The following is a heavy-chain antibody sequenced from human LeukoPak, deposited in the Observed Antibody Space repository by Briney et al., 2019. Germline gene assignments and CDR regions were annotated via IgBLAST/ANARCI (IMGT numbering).Heavy chain of an antibody. CDR2: IYYSGST. CDR1: GGSFSGYY. Sequence: SETLSLTCAVYGGSFSGYYWSWIRQHPGKGLEWIGYIYYSGSTYYNPSLKSRVTISVDTSKNQFSLKLSSVTAADTAVYYCARDYILHSFRWFDPWGQGTLVTVSS. CDR3: ARDYILHSFRWFDP. D-gene: IGHD2-21*01. J-gene: IGHJ5*02. V-gene: IGHV4-31*11.